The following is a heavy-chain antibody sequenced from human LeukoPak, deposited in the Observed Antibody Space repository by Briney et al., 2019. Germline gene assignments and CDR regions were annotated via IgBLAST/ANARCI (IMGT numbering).Heavy chain of an antibody. CDR1: VATFSSYA. CDR2: IIPIFTTA. V-gene: IGHV1-69*13. D-gene: IGHD3-10*01. CDR3: ARVGGSGSYTFHYFDY. J-gene: IGHJ4*02. Sequence: GASVKVSCKASVATFSSYAISWVRQAPGQGLEWMGGIIPIFTTANHAQEFQGIVTITADESTSTAYMELRGLRSEDTAVYYCARVGGSGSYTFHYFDYWGQGTLVTVSS.